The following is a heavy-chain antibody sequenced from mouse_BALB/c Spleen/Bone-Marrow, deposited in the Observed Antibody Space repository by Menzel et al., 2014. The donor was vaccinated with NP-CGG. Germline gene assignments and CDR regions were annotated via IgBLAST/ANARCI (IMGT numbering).Heavy chain of an antibody. CDR2: IDPANGNT. J-gene: IGHJ1*01. D-gene: IGHD2-14*01. Sequence: VQLQQSGAELVKPGASVKLSCTASGFNIKDTYMHWVKQRPEQGPEWIGRIDPANGNTKYDPKFQGKATITADTSSNTAYLQLSSLTSEDTAVYYCASYRYAWYFDAWGAGTTVTVSS. V-gene: IGHV14-3*02. CDR3: ASYRYAWYFDA. CDR1: GFNIKDTY.